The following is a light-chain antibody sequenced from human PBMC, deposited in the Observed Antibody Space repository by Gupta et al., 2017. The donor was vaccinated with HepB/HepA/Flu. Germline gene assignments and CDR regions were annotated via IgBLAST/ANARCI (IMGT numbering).Light chain of an antibody. CDR1: NSALAFYKF. CDR3: SANVTRNTYV. CDR2: EVS. J-gene: IGLJ1*01. Sequence: SALTQPPSPSGSPGPSVTISCTGSNSALAFYKFFSWYQPHPDKGPKLIIFEVSRRPAGVPRRFSASGAAYAASLTVSAPQPEEEANYYCSANVTRNTYVFGTGTSVTV. V-gene: IGLV2-8*01.